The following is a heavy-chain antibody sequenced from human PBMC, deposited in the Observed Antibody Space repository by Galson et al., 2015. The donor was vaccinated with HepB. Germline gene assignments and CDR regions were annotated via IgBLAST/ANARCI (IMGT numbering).Heavy chain of an antibody. CDR3: ARVTYYYDSSGYYGLDY. CDR2: IWYDGSNK. J-gene: IGHJ4*02. CDR1: GFTFSSYG. Sequence: SLRLSCAASGFTFSSYGMHRVRQAPGKGLEWVAVIWYDGSNKYYADSVKGRFTISRDNSKNTLYLQMKSLRAEDTAVYYCARVTYYYDSSGYYGLDYWGQGTLVTVSS. V-gene: IGHV3-33*01. D-gene: IGHD3-22*01.